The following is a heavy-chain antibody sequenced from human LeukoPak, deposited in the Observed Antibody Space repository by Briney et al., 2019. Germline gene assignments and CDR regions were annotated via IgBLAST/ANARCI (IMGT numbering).Heavy chain of an antibody. V-gene: IGHV1-69*01. J-gene: IGHJ6*02. CDR3: ARPSTSGWPHYYYYYGMDV. CDR2: IIPIFGTA. Sequence: SVKVSCKASGGTFSSYAISWVRQAPGQGLEWMGGIIPIFGTANYAQKFQGRVTITADESTSTAYMELSSLRSEDTAVYYCARPSTSGWPHYYYYYGMDVWGQGTTVTVSS. D-gene: IGHD6-19*01. CDR1: GGTFSSYA.